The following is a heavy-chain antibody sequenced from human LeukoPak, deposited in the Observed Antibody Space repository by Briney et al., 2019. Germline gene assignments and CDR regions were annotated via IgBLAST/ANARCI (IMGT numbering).Heavy chain of an antibody. D-gene: IGHD6-19*01. Sequence: GTSVKVSCKASGSTFTSSAMQWVRQARGQRLEWIGWIVVGSGNTNYAQKFQERVTITRDMSTSTAYMELSSLRSEDTAVYYCAADPALYSSGWYRDQYYYYGMDVWGQGTTVTVSS. V-gene: IGHV1-58*02. J-gene: IGHJ6*02. CDR1: GSTFTSSA. CDR2: IVVGSGNT. CDR3: AADPALYSSGWYRDQYYYYGMDV.